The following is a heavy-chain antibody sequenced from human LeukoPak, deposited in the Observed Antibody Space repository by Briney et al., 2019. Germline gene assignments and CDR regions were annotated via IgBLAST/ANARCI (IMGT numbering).Heavy chain of an antibody. V-gene: IGHV3-7*01. Sequence: GGSLRLSCAASGFTFSSYCMSWVRQAPGKGLEWVANINQDGSEKYYVDSVKGRFTISRDNAKNSLYLQMNSLRAEDTAVYYCARAATVTAESGFGYCGQGTLVTVSS. CDR1: GFTFSSYC. D-gene: IGHD4-17*01. CDR3: ARAATVTAESGFGY. CDR2: INQDGSEK. J-gene: IGHJ4*02.